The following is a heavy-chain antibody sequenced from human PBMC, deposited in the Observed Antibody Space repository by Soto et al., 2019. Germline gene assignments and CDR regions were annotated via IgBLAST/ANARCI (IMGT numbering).Heavy chain of an antibody. Sequence: PWETLSLTCAVYGGSFSGYYWSWIRQPPGKGLEWIGEINHSGSTNYNPSLKSRVTISVDTSKNQFSLKLSSVTAADTAVYYCAREEALTTGTPGRGWFDPWGQGTLVTVSS. J-gene: IGHJ5*02. CDR1: GGSFSGYY. CDR2: INHSGST. D-gene: IGHD1-1*01. CDR3: AREEALTTGTPGRGWFDP. V-gene: IGHV4-34*01.